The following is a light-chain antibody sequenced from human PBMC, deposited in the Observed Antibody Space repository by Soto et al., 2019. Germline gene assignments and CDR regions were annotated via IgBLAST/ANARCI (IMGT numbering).Light chain of an antibody. CDR2: DAS. CDR3: QQRSNWLIT. J-gene: IGKJ5*01. CDR1: QSVSSY. V-gene: IGKV3-11*01. Sequence: EIVLTPSPATLSLSPGERADLSCRASQSVSSYLAWYQQKPGQAPRLLIYDASNRATGIPARFSGSGSGTDFTLTISSLEPEDFAVYYCQQRSNWLITFGQGTRLEN.